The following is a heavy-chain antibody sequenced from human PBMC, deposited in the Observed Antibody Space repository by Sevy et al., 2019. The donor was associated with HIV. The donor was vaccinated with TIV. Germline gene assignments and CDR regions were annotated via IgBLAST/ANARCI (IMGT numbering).Heavy chain of an antibody. D-gene: IGHD3-16*02. J-gene: IGHJ5*02. Sequence: SETLSLTCTVSGGSISSGGYYWSWIRQHPGKGLEWIGYMYYSGSTYYNPSLKSRVTISVDTSKNQFSLKLSSVTAADTAVYYCARTPYDYVWGSYRAYWFDPWGQGTLVTVSS. CDR3: ARTPYDYVWGSYRAYWFDP. CDR1: GGSISSGGYY. CDR2: MYYSGST. V-gene: IGHV4-31*03.